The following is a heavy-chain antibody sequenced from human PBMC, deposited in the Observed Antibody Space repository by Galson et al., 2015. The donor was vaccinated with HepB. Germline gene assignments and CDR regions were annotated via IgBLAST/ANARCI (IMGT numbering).Heavy chain of an antibody. Sequence: SVKVSCKASGGSFSNYDITWVRQAPGQGLEWMGGIVPIFDRPTYAQKFQGRVTITADESTSTAYVELSSLTSDDTAVYYCARERNGGKATTFHFWGQGTLVIVSS. V-gene: IGHV1-69*13. CDR3: ARERNGGKATTFHF. D-gene: IGHD4-23*01. CDR1: GGSFSNYD. CDR2: IVPIFDRP. J-gene: IGHJ4*02.